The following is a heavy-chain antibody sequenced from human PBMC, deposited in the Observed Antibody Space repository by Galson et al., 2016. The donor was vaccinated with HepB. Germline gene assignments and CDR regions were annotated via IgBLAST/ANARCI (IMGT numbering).Heavy chain of an antibody. CDR2: IFHTGVM. D-gene: IGHD4/OR15-4a*01. Sequence: SETLSLTCAVSGDSVSNSNWWSWVRQPPGKGLEWIGEIFHTGVMNYNPSLKSRVTISVDMSENQLSLKLSSVTAADTAMYYCARLFRLWDGFFDYWGQGTLVTVSS. V-gene: IGHV4-4*02. J-gene: IGHJ4*02. CDR3: ARLFRLWDGFFDY. CDR1: GDSVSNSNW.